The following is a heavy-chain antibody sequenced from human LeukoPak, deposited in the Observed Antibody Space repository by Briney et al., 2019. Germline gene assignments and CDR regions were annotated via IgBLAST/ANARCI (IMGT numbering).Heavy chain of an antibody. Sequence: PGGSLRLSCTASGFTFGDYAMSWVRQAPGKGLEWVGFIRSKAYGGTTEYAASVKGRFTISRDDSKSIAYLQMNSLKTEDTAVYYCTRGVVRGVNPNHYYYYYYMDVWGKGTTVTVSS. V-gene: IGHV3-49*04. CDR3: TRGVVRGVNPNHYYYYYYMDV. CDR1: GFTFGDYA. J-gene: IGHJ6*03. D-gene: IGHD3-10*01. CDR2: IRSKAYGGTT.